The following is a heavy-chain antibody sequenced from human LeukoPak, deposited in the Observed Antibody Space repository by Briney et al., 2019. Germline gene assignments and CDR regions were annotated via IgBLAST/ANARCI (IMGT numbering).Heavy chain of an antibody. CDR3: ARDIKVSSYGSGSIIGAFDY. D-gene: IGHD3-10*01. Sequence: GGSLRLSCAASGFTFSSYAMHWVRQAPGKGLEWVAVISYDGSNKYYADSVKGRFTISRDNSKNTLYLQMNSLRAEDTAVYYCARDIKVSSYGSGSIIGAFDYWGQGTLVTVSS. CDR2: ISYDGSNK. V-gene: IGHV3-30*01. J-gene: IGHJ4*02. CDR1: GFTFSSYA.